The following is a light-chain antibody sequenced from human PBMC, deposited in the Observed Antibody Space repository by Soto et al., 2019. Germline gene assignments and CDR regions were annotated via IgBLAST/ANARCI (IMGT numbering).Light chain of an antibody. V-gene: IGKV1-5*03. J-gene: IGKJ1*01. Sequence: DIQMTQSPSTLSVSVGDRATISCRASQTISSWLAWYQQKPGKVPNLLIYKASSLESGVPSRFSGSGSGTEFTLTISTLQPDDFATYYCQQYKTFRTFGQGTKVDIK. CDR2: KAS. CDR3: QQYKTFRT. CDR1: QTISSW.